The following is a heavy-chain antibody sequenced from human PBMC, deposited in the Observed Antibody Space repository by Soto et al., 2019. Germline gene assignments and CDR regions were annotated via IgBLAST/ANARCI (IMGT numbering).Heavy chain of an antibody. V-gene: IGHV4-4*07. CDR3: ARDGSGWYWGWFDP. Sequence: QVQLQESGPGLVKPSETLSLTCTVSGGSISSYYWSWIRQPAGKGLEWIGRIYTSGSTNYNPSLKSRVTMSVDPSKKQFSLKLSSVTAADTAVYYCARDGSGWYWGWFDPWGQGTLVTVSS. D-gene: IGHD6-19*01. CDR1: GGSISSYY. J-gene: IGHJ5*02. CDR2: IYTSGST.